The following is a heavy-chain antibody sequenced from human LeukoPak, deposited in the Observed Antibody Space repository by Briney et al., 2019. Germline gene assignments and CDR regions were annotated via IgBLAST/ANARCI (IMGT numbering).Heavy chain of an antibody. CDR3: ARGPYYYDSSGYL. D-gene: IGHD3-22*01. Sequence: AGGSLRLSCAASGFTFSSYGMHWVRQAPGKGLEWVAVISYDGSNKYYADSVKGRFTISRDNSKNTLYLQMNSLRAEDTAVYYCARGPYYYDSSGYLWGQGTMVTVSS. CDR2: ISYDGSNK. J-gene: IGHJ3*01. V-gene: IGHV3-30*03. CDR1: GFTFSSYG.